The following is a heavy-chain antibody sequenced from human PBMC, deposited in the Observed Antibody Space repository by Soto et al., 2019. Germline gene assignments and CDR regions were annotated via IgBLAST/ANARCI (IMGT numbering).Heavy chain of an antibody. D-gene: IGHD2-15*01. J-gene: IGHJ5*02. CDR3: CVVKRLDQYSTSGYWFDP. CDR1: GFTFSHAW. Sequence: LRLSCAASGFTFSHAWMSWVRQAPGKGLERVGRIKSKADGETKDYGAPVRGRFTISRDDAKDNLYLQMNSLRIEDTAVYYCCVVKRLDQYSTSGYWFDPWGPGTLVTVSS. CDR2: IKSKADGETK. V-gene: IGHV3-15*01.